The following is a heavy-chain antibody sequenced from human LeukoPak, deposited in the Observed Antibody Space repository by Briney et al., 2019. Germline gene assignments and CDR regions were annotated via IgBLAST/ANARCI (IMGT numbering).Heavy chain of an antibody. Sequence: GGSLRLSCATSGLTFSNYPMTWVRQAPGKGLEWVSAISTNGDKTDYADSVKGRFTISRDNSKNTLYLQMNSLRAEDTAVYHCAKDRGYWGQGTLVTVSS. CDR2: ISTNGDKT. D-gene: IGHD6-13*01. CDR1: GLTFSNYP. CDR3: AKDRGY. J-gene: IGHJ4*02. V-gene: IGHV3-23*01.